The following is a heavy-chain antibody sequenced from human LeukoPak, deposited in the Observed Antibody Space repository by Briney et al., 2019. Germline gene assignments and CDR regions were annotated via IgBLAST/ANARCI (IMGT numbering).Heavy chain of an antibody. CDR3: ASNDYGGNSGRVDY. V-gene: IGHV4-34*01. CDR1: GGSFSGYY. D-gene: IGHD4-23*01. Sequence: SETLSLTCADYGGSFSGYYWSWIRQPPGKGLEWIGEINHSGSTNYNPSLKSRVTISVDTSKNQFSLKLSSVTAADTAVYYCASNDYGGNSGRVDYWGQGTLVTVSS. J-gene: IGHJ4*02. CDR2: INHSGST.